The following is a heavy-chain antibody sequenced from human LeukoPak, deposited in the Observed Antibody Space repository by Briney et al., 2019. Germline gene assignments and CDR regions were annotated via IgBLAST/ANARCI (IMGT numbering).Heavy chain of an antibody. CDR2: IYYSGST. CDR3: ARRIASAYALDS. Sequence: SETLSLTCTVSGGSISSYYWSWIRQPPGKGLEWIGYIYYSGSTNYNPSLKSRVTISLDTSKNHFSLKLSSVTAADTAVYYCARRIASAYALDSWGQGTLVTVSS. D-gene: IGHD3-16*01. J-gene: IGHJ4*02. V-gene: IGHV4-59*08. CDR1: GGSISSYY.